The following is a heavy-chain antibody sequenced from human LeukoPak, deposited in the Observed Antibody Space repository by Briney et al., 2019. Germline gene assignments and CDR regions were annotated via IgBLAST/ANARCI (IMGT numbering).Heavy chain of an antibody. CDR2: IYNSGST. CDR1: GGSISSGNYY. Sequence: SQTLSLTCTVSGGSISSGNYYWSWIRQHPGKGLEWIGYIYNSGSTYYNPSLKSRVTISADTSKNQFSLKLSSVTAADTAVYYCARDLDYNYFEYWGQGTLVTVSS. V-gene: IGHV4-31*03. J-gene: IGHJ4*02. CDR3: ARDLDYNYFEY. D-gene: IGHD4-11*01.